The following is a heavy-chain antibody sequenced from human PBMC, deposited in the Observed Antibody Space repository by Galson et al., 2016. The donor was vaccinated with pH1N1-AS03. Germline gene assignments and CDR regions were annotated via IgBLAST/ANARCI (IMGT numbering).Heavy chain of an antibody. J-gene: IGHJ4*02. CDR2: IIIGRGLPP. V-gene: IGHV4-34*12. D-gene: IGHD3-10*01. CDR3: ARRPTGIDY. CDR1: RGSFGGAY. Sequence: ETLSLTCTVSRGSFGGAYWTWIRQPPGKGLEWIGEIIIGRGLPPTYTPSLKRRVTISIDTSKNQLSLKLRSVTAADTGVYYCARRPTGIDYWGQGTQVTVSS.